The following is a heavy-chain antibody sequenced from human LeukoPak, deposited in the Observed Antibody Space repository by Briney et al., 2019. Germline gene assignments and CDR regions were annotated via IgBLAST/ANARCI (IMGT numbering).Heavy chain of an antibody. Sequence: GGSLRLSCAASGFTFSSYAMHWVRQAPGKGLEWVAVISYDGSNKFYADSVKGRFTLSRDNSKNTLYLQMNSLRIEDTAVYSCGRGSVGFGELNYWGQGTLVTVSS. CDR1: GFTFSSYA. V-gene: IGHV3-30-3*01. CDR3: GRGSVGFGELNY. D-gene: IGHD3-10*01. CDR2: ISYDGSNK. J-gene: IGHJ4*02.